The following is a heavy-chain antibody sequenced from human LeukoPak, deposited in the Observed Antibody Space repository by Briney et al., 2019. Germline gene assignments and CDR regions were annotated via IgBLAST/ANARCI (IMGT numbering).Heavy chain of an antibody. CDR3: ARDPARWCSSTSCYGGAFDY. CDR2: ISRSSSTI. D-gene: IGHD2-2*01. Sequence: AGGSLRLSCAASGFTFSSYSMNWVRQAPGKGLEWVSYISRSSSTIYYADSVKGRFTISRDNAKNSLYLQMNRLRAEDTAVYYCARDPARWCSSTSCYGGAFDYWGQGTLVTVSS. V-gene: IGHV3-48*01. CDR1: GFTFSSYS. J-gene: IGHJ4*02.